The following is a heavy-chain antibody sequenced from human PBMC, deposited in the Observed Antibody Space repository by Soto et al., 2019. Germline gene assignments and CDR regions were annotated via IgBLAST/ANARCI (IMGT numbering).Heavy chain of an antibody. Sequence: PGGSLRLSCAASGFTFSSYGMHWVRQAPGKGLEWVAVIWYDGSNKYYADSVKGRFTISRDNSKNTLYLQMNSLRAEDTAVYYCARPREIYYGSGSYSGYYYYYYGMDVWGQGTTVTVSS. V-gene: IGHV3-33*01. J-gene: IGHJ6*02. CDR1: GFTFSSYG. CDR3: ARPREIYYGSGSYSGYYYYYYGMDV. D-gene: IGHD3-10*01. CDR2: IWYDGSNK.